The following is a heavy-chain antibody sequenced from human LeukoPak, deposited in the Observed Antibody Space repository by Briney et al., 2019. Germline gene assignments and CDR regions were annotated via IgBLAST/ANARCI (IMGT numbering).Heavy chain of an antibody. J-gene: IGHJ4*02. CDR3: TGVRSSSWYDY. CDR2: ISGDGTTT. Sequence: PGRSLRLSCVASGFXFSSYWIHWVRQAPGKGLEWVSRISGDGTTTTYADSVKGRFTISRDNAKNTLFLQMNSLRVDDTAVYYCTGVRSSSWYDYWGQGALVTVSS. V-gene: IGHV3-74*01. D-gene: IGHD6-13*01. CDR1: GFXFSSYW.